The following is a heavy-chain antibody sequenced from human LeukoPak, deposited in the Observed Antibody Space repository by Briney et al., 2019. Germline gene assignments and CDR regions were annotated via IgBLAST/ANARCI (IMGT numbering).Heavy chain of an antibody. CDR3: ARRKGCSSTSCPPDY. D-gene: IGHD2-2*01. J-gene: IGHJ4*02. V-gene: IGHV5-51*01. CDR1: AYSFTSYW. Sequence: GGSLQIPCRGSAYSFTSYWISWVRQMPGKGLEWMGIIYPGDSDTRYSPYFQGQVTISADKSTTTAYLQWSSLKTSDTAMYFCARRKGCSSTSCPPDYWGQGTMVTVSS. CDR2: IYPGDSDT.